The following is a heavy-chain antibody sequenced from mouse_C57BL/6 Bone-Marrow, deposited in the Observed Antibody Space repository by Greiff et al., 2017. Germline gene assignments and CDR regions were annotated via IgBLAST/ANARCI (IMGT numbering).Heavy chain of an antibody. Sequence: VQLQQSGPELVKPGASVKLSCKASGYTFTSYDINWVQQRPGQGLEWIGWIYPSDGSTKYNKQFKGKATLTVDTSSSTAYMELHSLTSEDSAVYFCAREDGSSGWYIEVWGTGTTVTVSS. D-gene: IGHD1-1*01. J-gene: IGHJ1*03. V-gene: IGHV1-85*01. CDR3: AREDGSSGWYIEV. CDR1: GYTFTSYD. CDR2: IYPSDGST.